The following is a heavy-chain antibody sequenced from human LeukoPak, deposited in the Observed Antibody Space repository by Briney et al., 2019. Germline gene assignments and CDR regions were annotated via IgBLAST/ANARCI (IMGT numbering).Heavy chain of an antibody. CDR2: IIPIFGTA. CDR1: GGTFSSYA. D-gene: IGHD3-10*01. J-gene: IGHJ5*02. Sequence: ASVKVSCKASGGTFSSYAISWVRQAPGQGLEWMGGIIPIFGTANYAQKFQGRVTITADKSTSTAYMELSSLRSEDTAVYYCARDLFDYGSGNTFWFDPWGQGTLVTVSS. V-gene: IGHV1-69*06. CDR3: ARDLFDYGSGNTFWFDP.